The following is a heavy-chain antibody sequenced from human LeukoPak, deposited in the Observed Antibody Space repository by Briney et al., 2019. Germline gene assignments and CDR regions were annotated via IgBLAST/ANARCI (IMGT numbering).Heavy chain of an antibody. V-gene: IGHV3-23*01. D-gene: IGHD1-20*01. CDR2: ISGSGGST. CDR3: AKHTSGARITGTTAYFDY. Sequence: PGGSLRLSCAASGFTFSSYAMSWVRQAPGKGLEWVSAISGSGGSTYYADSVKGRFTISRDNSKNTLYLQMNSLRAEDTAVYYCAKHTSGARITGTTAYFDYWGQGTLVTVSS. J-gene: IGHJ4*02. CDR1: GFTFSSYA.